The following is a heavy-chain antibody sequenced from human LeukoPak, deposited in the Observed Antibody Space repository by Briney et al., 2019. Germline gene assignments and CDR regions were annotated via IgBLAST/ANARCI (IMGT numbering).Heavy chain of an antibody. D-gene: IGHD4-17*01. J-gene: IGHJ4*02. V-gene: IGHV1-24*01. Sequence: GASVKVSCKVSGYTLTELSMHWVRQAPGKGLEWMGGFDPEDGETIYAQKFQGRVTMTRDMSTSTVYMELSSLRSEDTAVYYCAREPTTGTFDYWGQGTLVTVSS. CDR2: FDPEDGET. CDR1: GYTLTELS. CDR3: AREPTTGTFDY.